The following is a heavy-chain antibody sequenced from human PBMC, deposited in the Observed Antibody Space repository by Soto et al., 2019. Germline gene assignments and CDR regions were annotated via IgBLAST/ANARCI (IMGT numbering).Heavy chain of an antibody. D-gene: IGHD6-13*01. Sequence: ASVKVSCKASGYTFTSYAMNWARQAPGQRLEWMGWINAGNGNTKYSQKFQGRVTITRDTSVSTAYMELSSLRSEDTAVYYCESSHIAAAPHGMDVWGQGTTDTVSS. V-gene: IGHV1-3*01. CDR3: ESSHIAAAPHGMDV. CDR1: GYTFTSYA. J-gene: IGHJ6*02. CDR2: INAGNGNT.